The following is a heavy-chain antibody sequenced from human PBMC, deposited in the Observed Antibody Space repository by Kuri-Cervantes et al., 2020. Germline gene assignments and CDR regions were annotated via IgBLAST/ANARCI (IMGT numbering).Heavy chain of an antibody. Sequence: ASVKVSCKASGYTFTSYDINWVRQATGQGLEWMGWMNPNSGNTGYAQKFQGRVTMTRNTSISTAYMELSSLRSEDTAVYYCARALGGSDGTDYWGQGTLVTVSS. D-gene: IGHD3-16*01. CDR3: ARALGGSDGTDY. CDR1: GYTFTSYD. CDR2: MNPNSGNT. J-gene: IGHJ4*02. V-gene: IGHV1-8*01.